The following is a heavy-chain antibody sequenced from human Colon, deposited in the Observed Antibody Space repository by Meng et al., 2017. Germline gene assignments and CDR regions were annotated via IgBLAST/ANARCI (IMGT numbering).Heavy chain of an antibody. CDR3: ARDPLAVGPTDRGLDS. D-gene: IGHD1-26*01. CDR2: IYSGGIS. J-gene: IGHJ4*02. CDR1: GDSVSSNSYY. V-gene: IGHV4-31*03. Sequence: QVQLQESGPRLVKPSQTLSLTCTVSGDSVSSNSYYWTWIRQHPGTGLKWIGYIYSGGISHYNPSLKSRITMSIDTSKNQFSLQLTSVTAADTAIYYCARDPLAVGPTDRGLDSWGQGTLVTVSS.